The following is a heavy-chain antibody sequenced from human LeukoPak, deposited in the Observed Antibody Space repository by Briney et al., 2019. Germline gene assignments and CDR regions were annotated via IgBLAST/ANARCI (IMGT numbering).Heavy chain of an antibody. V-gene: IGHV4-61*01. CDR1: GGSVSSGSYY. Sequence: SETLSLTCTVSGGSVSSGSYYWSWIRQPPGKGLEWIGYIYYSGCTNYNPSLKSRVTISVDTSKNQFSLKLSSVTAADTAVYYCARRRRDGYYFDYWGQGTLVTVSS. D-gene: IGHD5-24*01. CDR3: ARRRRDGYYFDY. CDR2: IYYSGCT. J-gene: IGHJ4*02.